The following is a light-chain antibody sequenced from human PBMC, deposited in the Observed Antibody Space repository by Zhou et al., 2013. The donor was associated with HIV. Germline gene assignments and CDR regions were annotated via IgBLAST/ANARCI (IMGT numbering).Light chain of an antibody. Sequence: EIVLTQSPGTLSLSPGERATLSCRASQSIRDTYLAWYQQKVGQAPRLLIYGTSSRAPGIPDRFIGGGSGTDFTLTISRLEPEDFAVYYCQQYDTSPRTFGQGTRVEI. V-gene: IGKV3-20*01. CDR3: QQYDTSPRT. CDR2: GTS. CDR1: QSIRDTY. J-gene: IGKJ1*01.